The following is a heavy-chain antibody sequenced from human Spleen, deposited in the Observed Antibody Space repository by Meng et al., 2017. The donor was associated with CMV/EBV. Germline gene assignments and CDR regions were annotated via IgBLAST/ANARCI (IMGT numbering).Heavy chain of an antibody. CDR3: AKDPIAYCGGDCYSCDY. J-gene: IGHJ4*02. CDR1: GFTFSNYG. Sequence: LSLTCAASGFTFSNYGMHWVRQAPGKGLDWVAFIRYDGSNKYYADSVKGRFTVSRDNSKNTLYLQMNSLRAEDTAVYYCAKDPIAYCGGDCYSCDYWGQGTLVPSPQ. CDR2: IRYDGSNK. V-gene: IGHV3-30*02. D-gene: IGHD2-21*01.